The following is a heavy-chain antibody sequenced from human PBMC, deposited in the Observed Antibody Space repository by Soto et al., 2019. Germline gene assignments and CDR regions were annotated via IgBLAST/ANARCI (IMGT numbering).Heavy chain of an antibody. Sequence: GGSLRLSCAASGFTFSSYEMNWVRQAPGKGLEWVSYISSSGSTIYYADSVKGRFTISRDNAKNSLYLQMNSLRAEDTAVYYCARAYYDYVWGSYRYHFDYWGQGTLVTISS. V-gene: IGHV3-48*03. D-gene: IGHD3-16*02. CDR2: ISSSGSTI. CDR3: ARAYYDYVWGSYRYHFDY. CDR1: GFTFSSYE. J-gene: IGHJ4*02.